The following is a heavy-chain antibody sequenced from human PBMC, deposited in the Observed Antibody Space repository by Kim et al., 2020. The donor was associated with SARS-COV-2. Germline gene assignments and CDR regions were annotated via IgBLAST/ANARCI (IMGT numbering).Heavy chain of an antibody. D-gene: IGHD2-8*01. CDR3: ARVGCTNGVCYWDY. Sequence: NPSLKSRVTISVDTSKNQFSLKLSSVTAADTAVYYCARVGCTNGVCYWDYWGQGTLVTVSS. J-gene: IGHJ4*02. V-gene: IGHV4-31*02.